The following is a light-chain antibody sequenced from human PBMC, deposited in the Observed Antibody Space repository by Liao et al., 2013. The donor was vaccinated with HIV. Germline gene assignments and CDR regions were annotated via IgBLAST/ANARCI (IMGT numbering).Light chain of an antibody. V-gene: IGLV3-1*01. CDR1: KLGHKY. CDR3: QAWDSSTAVV. J-gene: IGLJ2*01. Sequence: SYELTQSPSVSVSPGQTASITCSGDKLGHKYASWYQQKPGQSPVLVIYRDSERPSGIPERFSGSNSGNTATLTISGTQAMDEADYYCQAWDSSTAVVFGGGTKLTVL. CDR2: RDS.